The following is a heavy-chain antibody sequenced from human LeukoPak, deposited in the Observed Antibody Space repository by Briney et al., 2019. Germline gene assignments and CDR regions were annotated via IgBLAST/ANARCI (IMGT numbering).Heavy chain of an antibody. CDR2: IYTSGST. Sequence: PSQPLSLTCTVSGGSISSGSYYWSRIRQPAGKGLEWIGRIYTSGSTNYNPSLKSRVTISVDTSKNQFSPKLSSVTAADTAVYYCARDMGSGTYYYYYYMDVWGKGTTVTVSS. D-gene: IGHD3-10*01. CDR3: ARDMGSGTYYYYYYMDV. CDR1: GGSISSGSYY. V-gene: IGHV4-61*02. J-gene: IGHJ6*03.